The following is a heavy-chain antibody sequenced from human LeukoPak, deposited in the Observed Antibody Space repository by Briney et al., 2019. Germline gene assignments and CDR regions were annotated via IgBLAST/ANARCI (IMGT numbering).Heavy chain of an antibody. D-gene: IGHD2-2*01. J-gene: IGHJ5*02. CDR1: GYNFTGDY. CDR3: ARGLPYCSSTTCYFSRQTRFDP. Sequence: ASVKVSCKASGYNFTGDYIHWVRQTHGQGLEWMGWINPASGDTNYPQKFQGRVTMTRDSSFNTAYMELSGLTSDDTAVYFRARGLPYCSSTTCYFSRQTRFDPWGQGTLVIVSS. V-gene: IGHV1-2*02. CDR2: INPASGDT.